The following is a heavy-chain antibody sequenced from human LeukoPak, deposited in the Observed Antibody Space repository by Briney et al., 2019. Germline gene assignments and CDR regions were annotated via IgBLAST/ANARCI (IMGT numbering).Heavy chain of an antibody. CDR1: GFTFSSNW. V-gene: IGHV3-74*01. CDR2: INSDGSST. CDR3: ARGTRYYYGSGSYYFDY. Sequence: PGGSLRLSCAASGFTFSSNWMHWVRQAPGKGLVWVSRINSDGSSTSYADSVKGRFTISRDNAKNSLYLQMNSLRAEDTALYHCARGTRYYYGSGSYYFDYWGQGTLVTVSS. J-gene: IGHJ4*02. D-gene: IGHD3-10*01.